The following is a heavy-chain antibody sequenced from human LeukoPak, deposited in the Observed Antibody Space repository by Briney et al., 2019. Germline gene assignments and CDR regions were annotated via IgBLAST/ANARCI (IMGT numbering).Heavy chain of an antibody. CDR3: AKDFSMWELLGGYYFDY. CDR1: GFTVSSNY. Sequence: GGSLRLSCAASGFTVSSNYMSWVRQAPGKGLEWVSAISGSGGSTYYADSVKGRFTISRDNSKNTLYLQMNSLRAEDTAVYYCAKDFSMWELLGGYYFDYWGQGTLVTVSS. CDR2: ISGSGGST. J-gene: IGHJ4*02. V-gene: IGHV3-23*01. D-gene: IGHD1-26*01.